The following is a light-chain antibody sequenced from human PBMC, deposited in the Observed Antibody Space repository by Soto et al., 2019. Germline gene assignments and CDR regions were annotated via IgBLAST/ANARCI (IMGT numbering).Light chain of an antibody. V-gene: IGKV3-11*01. Sequence: EVVLTQSPATLSLSPGERATLSCRASQSVSSYLAWYQQKPGQPTRLLIYEASNRATGIPARFSGSGSGTDFTLTIRSLEPENFAVYYCQQRTNWPPTFGQGTKVDIK. CDR2: EAS. J-gene: IGKJ1*01. CDR3: QQRTNWPPT. CDR1: QSVSSY.